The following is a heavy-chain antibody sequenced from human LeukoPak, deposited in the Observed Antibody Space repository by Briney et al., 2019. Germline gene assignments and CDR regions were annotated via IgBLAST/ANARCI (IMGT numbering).Heavy chain of an antibody. CDR3: ARGRERGTTCDY. CDR1: GYTFTSYD. J-gene: IGHJ4*02. D-gene: IGHD2/OR15-2a*01. CDR2: MNPNSGNT. V-gene: IGHV1-8*01. Sequence: ASVKVSCKASGYTFTSYDINWVRQATGQGLEWMGWMNPNSGNTGYAQKFQGRVTMTRNTSISTAYMELSSLRSEDTAVYYCARGRERGTTCDYWGQGTLVTVSS.